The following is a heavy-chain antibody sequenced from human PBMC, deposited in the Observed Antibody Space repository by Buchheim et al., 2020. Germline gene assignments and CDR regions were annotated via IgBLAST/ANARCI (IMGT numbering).Heavy chain of an antibody. V-gene: IGHV4-34*01. CDR2: INHRGTT. D-gene: IGHD2-15*01. CDR1: GGSFSTYY. J-gene: IGHJ4*02. CDR3: AIDGYCSGGSCSY. Sequence: QVQLQQWGTGLLKPSETLSLTCAVYGGSFSTYYWNWIRQPPGKGLEWIGEINHRGTTNYNPSLKSRATISVSTSKKQFSRKLCSVTAADTAVYYCAIDGYCSGGSCSYWGQGTL.